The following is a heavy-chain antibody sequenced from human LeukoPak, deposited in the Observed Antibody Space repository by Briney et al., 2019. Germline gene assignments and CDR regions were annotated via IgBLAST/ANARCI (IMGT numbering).Heavy chain of an antibody. CDR2: ICYSGST. CDR1: GGSISSGDYY. CDR3: ASLGFGELYSDY. D-gene: IGHD3-10*01. V-gene: IGHV4-30-4*01. Sequence: SETLSLTCTVSGGSISSGDYYWSWIRQPPGKGLEWIGYICYSGSTYYNPSLKSRVTISVDTSKNQFSLKLSSVTAADTAVYYCASLGFGELYSDYWGQGTLVTVSS. J-gene: IGHJ4*02.